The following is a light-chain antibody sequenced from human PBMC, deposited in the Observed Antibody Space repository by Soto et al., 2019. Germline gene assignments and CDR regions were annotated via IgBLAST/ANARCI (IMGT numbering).Light chain of an antibody. CDR1: QSVSSSY. Sequence: EIVLTQSPGTLSLSPGERATLSCRASQSVSSSYLAWYQQKPGQAPRLLIYGASSRATGIPDRFSGSGFGTGFPVTISRLEPEDFAVYYCQRYGSSPLTFGPGTKVDIK. CDR2: GAS. V-gene: IGKV3-20*01. CDR3: QRYGSSPLT. J-gene: IGKJ3*01.